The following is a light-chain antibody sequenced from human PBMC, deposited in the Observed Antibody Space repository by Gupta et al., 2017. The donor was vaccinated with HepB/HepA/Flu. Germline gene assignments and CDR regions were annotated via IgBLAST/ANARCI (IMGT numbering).Light chain of an antibody. CDR2: SQD. CDR3: ESWADGLSGYV. V-gene: IGLV1-47*02. Sequence: HSVLTQPPSACGTPVRRVTISCSGSTSNIGHNYVYWYQQLPGTATKVLIESQDQRPSGVPDRVSASKSGASASPAISGLRSEDEADYYWESWADGLSGYVFGGGTKMTVL. J-gene: IGLJ3*02. CDR1: TSNIGHNY.